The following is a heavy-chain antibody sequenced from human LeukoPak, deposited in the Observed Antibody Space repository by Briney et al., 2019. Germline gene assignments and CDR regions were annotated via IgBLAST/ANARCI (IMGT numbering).Heavy chain of an antibody. Sequence: SETLSLTRAVYGGSFSGYYWSWIRQPPGKGLEWIGEINHSGSTNYNPSLKSRVTISVDTSKNQFSLKLSSVTAADTAVYYCASSIAAAGQGMDVWGQGTTVTVSS. CDR2: INHSGST. J-gene: IGHJ6*02. CDR1: GGSFSGYY. CDR3: ASSIAAAGQGMDV. V-gene: IGHV4-34*01. D-gene: IGHD6-13*01.